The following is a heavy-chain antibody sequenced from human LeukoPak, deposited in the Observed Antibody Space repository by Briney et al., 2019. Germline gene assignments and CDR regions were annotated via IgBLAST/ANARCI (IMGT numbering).Heavy chain of an antibody. J-gene: IGHJ4*02. CDR3: AKDGGLWVSAHWGDS. V-gene: IGHV3-23*01. CDR2: ITTSDGNT. Sequence: PGGSLRLSWAASGFTFSSYTISWVRQAPGKGVEWGSTITTSDGNTYYADSVKGRFTVSRDNSKNTLFLQMNSLRAEDTAVYYCAKDGGLWVSAHWGDSWGRGTLVTVSS. CDR1: GFTFSSYT. D-gene: IGHD7-27*01.